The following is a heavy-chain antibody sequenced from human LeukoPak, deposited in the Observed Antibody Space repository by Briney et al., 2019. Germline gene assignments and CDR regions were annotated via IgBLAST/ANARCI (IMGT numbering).Heavy chain of an antibody. CDR2: INPNIGDA. V-gene: IGHV1-2*02. J-gene: IGHJ5*02. CDR3: ATVGDIVVVPAARPEVRDNWFDP. D-gene: IGHD2-2*01. Sequence: ASVKVSCKASGYTFTDYFIHWVRQAPGQGLEWMGCINPNIGDASYAQKLQDRVTMTRDRSINTAYMELSRLTSDDTAVYYCATVGDIVVVPAARPEVRDNWFDPWGQGTLVTVSS. CDR1: GYTFTDYF.